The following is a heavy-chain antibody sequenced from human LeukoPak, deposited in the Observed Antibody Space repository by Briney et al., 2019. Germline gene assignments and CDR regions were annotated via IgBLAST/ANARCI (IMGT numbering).Heavy chain of an antibody. CDR2: IRSKAYGGTT. CDR3: TRDPEEYYYDSSGYSARYYFGY. Sequence: GGSLRLSCTASGFTFGDYAMSWVRQAPGKGLEWVGFIRSKAYGGTTEYAASVKGRFTISRDDSKSIAYLQMNSLKTEDTAVYYCTRDPEEYYYDSSGYSARYYFGYWGQGTLVTVSS. V-gene: IGHV3-49*04. J-gene: IGHJ4*02. D-gene: IGHD3-22*01. CDR1: GFTFGDYA.